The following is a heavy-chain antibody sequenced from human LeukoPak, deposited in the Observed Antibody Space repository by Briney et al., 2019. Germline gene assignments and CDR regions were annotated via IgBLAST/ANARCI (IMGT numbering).Heavy chain of an antibody. Sequence: SETLSLTCTVSGGSISSYYWSWIRQPPGKGLEWIGYIYYSGSTNYNPSLKSRVTISVDTSKNQFSLKLSSVTAADTAVYYCASHGYSYGPYYFDYWGQGILVTVSS. CDR1: GGSISSYY. D-gene: IGHD5-18*01. J-gene: IGHJ4*02. V-gene: IGHV4-59*08. CDR3: ASHGYSYGPYYFDY. CDR2: IYYSGST.